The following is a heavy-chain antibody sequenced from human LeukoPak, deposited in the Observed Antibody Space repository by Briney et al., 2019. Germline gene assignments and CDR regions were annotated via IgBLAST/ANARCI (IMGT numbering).Heavy chain of an antibody. Sequence: TSETLSLTCTVSGGSISSGSYYWSWIRQPPGKGLEWIGEINHSGSTNYDPSLKSRVTISVDTSKNQFPLKLSSATAADTAVYYCARGRNFWSGYVSAGRESYFDYWGQGTLVTVSS. CDR3: ARGRNFWSGYVSAGRESYFDY. CDR1: GGSISSGSYY. D-gene: IGHD3-3*01. J-gene: IGHJ4*02. V-gene: IGHV4-39*06. CDR2: INHSGST.